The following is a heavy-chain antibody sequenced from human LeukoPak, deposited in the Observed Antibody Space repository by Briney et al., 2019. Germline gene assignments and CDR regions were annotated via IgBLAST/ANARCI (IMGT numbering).Heavy chain of an antibody. J-gene: IGHJ5*02. V-gene: IGHV4-39*07. CDR1: NGSISGSSSY. CDR2: IYHSGST. D-gene: IGHD1-1*01. CDR3: ARGTWSRTGWFDP. Sequence: SETLSLTCTVSNGSISGSSSYWGWIRQSPWKGLEWIGSIYHSGSTYYNPSLENRATISLDTSKNLFSLKLTSVTAADTAVYYCARGTWSRTGWFDPWGQGTLVTVSS.